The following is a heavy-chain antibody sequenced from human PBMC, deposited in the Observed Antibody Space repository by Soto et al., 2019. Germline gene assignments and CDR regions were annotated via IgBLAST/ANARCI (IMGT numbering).Heavy chain of an antibody. CDR1: GGSISSYY. CDR2: VYYSGST. CDR3: AASISIFGVVPF. D-gene: IGHD3-3*01. V-gene: IGHV4-59*01. Sequence: SETLSLTCTVSGGSISSYYWSWIRQSPGKGLEWIGYVYYSGSTNYNPSLESRVTISVDTSKNQFSLKLRSVTAADTAVYYCAASISIFGVVPFWGQGTLVTVSS. J-gene: IGHJ4*02.